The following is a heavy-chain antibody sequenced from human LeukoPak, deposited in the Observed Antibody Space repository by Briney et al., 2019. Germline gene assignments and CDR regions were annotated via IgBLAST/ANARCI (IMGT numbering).Heavy chain of an antibody. CDR1: GFTFDDYA. J-gene: IGHJ4*02. V-gene: IGHV3-9*01. D-gene: IGHD3-22*01. CDR3: VKDTRGGYFDSSGYADC. Sequence: PGGSLRPSCAASGFTFDDYAMHWVRQAPGKGLEWVSGISWNSGSIGYADSVKGRFTISRDNAKNSLYLQMNSLRAEDTALYYCVKDTRGGYFDSSGYADCWGQGTLVTVSS. CDR2: ISWNSGSI.